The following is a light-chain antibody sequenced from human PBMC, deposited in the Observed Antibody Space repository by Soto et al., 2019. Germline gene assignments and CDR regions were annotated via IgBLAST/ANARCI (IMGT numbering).Light chain of an antibody. Sequence: ENVLTQSPGTLSLSPGARATLSCRASQSVGYRLAWYQQRPGQAPTLLISDASTRAPGIPDRFSGSGSGTDFTLTISRLQPEDYALYYCQQYRPSLITFGQGTRLESK. J-gene: IGKJ5*01. CDR2: DAS. CDR3: QQYRPSLIT. CDR1: QSVGYR. V-gene: IGKV3-20*01.